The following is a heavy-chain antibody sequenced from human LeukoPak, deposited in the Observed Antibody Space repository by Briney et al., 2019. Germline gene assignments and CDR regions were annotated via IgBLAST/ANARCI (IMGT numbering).Heavy chain of an antibody. V-gene: IGHV3-9*01. Sequence: PGGSLRLSCAASGFTFDDYAMHWVRQAPGKGREWVSGISWNSGSIGYADSVKGRFTISRDNAKNSLYLQMNSLRAEDTSLYYCALTRSSGWELLGYFQHWGQGTLVTVSS. D-gene: IGHD1-26*01. CDR1: GFTFDDYA. CDR2: ISWNSGSI. J-gene: IGHJ1*01. CDR3: ALTRSSGWELLGYFQH.